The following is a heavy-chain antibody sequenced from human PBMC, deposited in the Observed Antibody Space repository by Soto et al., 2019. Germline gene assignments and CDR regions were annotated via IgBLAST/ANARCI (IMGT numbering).Heavy chain of an antibody. CDR2: IYWDDDK. CDR1: GLSLSSSGVG. J-gene: IGHJ4*02. V-gene: IGHV2-5*02. D-gene: IGHD2-2*01. CDR3: AHTKGYCSSTSCKDAKGGFDY. Sequence: QITLKESGPALVKPTQTLTRTCTFSGLSLSSSGVGVGWIRQPPGKALEWLALIYWDDDKRYSPSLESRLTITKDTSKNQVVLTMTNMDPVDTATYYCAHTKGYCSSTSCKDAKGGFDYWGQGILVTVSS.